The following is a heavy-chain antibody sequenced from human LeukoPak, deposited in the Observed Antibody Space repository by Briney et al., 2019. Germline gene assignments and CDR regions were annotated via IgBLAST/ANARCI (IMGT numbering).Heavy chain of an antibody. D-gene: IGHD5-24*01. CDR2: FYPGDFDT. Sequence: GESLNISCKGSGYSFTNYWIVWVRQMPGKGLEWMGIFYPGDFDTTYSPSFQGQVTISADRTISTAYLQWSSLKASDTAIYYCARVGDGYFDYWGQGTLVTVSS. CDR3: ARVGDGYFDY. V-gene: IGHV5-51*01. J-gene: IGHJ4*02. CDR1: GYSFTNYW.